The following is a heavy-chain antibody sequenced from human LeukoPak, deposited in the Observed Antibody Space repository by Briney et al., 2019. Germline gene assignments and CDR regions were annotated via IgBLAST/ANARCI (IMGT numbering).Heavy chain of an antibody. Sequence: SETLSLTCAVYGGSFSGYYWSWIRQPPGKGLEWIGEINHSGSTNYNPSLKSRVTISVDTSKNQFSPKLSSVTAADTAVYYCARGPPIVVVVAATPFYFDYWGQGTLVTVSS. J-gene: IGHJ4*02. CDR1: GGSFSGYY. CDR2: INHSGST. V-gene: IGHV4-34*01. CDR3: ARGPPIVVVVAATPFYFDY. D-gene: IGHD2-15*01.